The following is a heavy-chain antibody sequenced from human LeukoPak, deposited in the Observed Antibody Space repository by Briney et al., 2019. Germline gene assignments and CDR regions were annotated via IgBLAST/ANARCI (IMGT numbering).Heavy chain of an antibody. CDR1: GFTFSTYS. J-gene: IGHJ6*01. Sequence: PGGSLRLSCAASGFTFSTYSMNWVRQAPGKGLEWVSYITNNGSTIYYADSVKGRFTISRDKAENSLYLQMNSLRAEDTAIYYCARDQWLAYYYHGMDLWGQGTRVRVST. CDR3: ARDQWLAYYYHGMDL. CDR2: ITNNGSTI. D-gene: IGHD6-19*01. V-gene: IGHV3-48*03.